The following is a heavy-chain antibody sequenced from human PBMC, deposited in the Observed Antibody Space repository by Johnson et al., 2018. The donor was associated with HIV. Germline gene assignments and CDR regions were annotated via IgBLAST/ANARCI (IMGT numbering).Heavy chain of an antibody. V-gene: IGHV3-66*01. CDR1: GCTVSSNY. CDR3: AKEGNFSSWNPDAFDI. Sequence: VQLVESGGGLVQSGGSLRLSCAASGCTVSSNYMNWVRQAPGKGLEWVSVIYSGGSTYYADSVKGRLTISRDNSKNTLYLLMNSLRAEDTAVYYCAKEGNFSSWNPDAFDIWGQGTLVTVSS. D-gene: IGHD6-13*01. CDR2: IYSGGST. J-gene: IGHJ3*02.